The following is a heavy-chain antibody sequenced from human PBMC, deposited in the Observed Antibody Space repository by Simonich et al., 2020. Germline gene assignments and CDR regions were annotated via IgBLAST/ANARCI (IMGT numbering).Heavy chain of an antibody. Sequence: QVQLQQWGAGLLKPSETLSLTCAVYGGSFSGYYWSWIRQPPGKGLEWIGEINHSGSPNSNPSLKSRVTISVDTSKNQFSLKLSSVTAADTAVYYCASPSGSYAGGHAFDIWGQGTMVTVSS. D-gene: IGHD1-26*01. CDR1: GGSFSGYY. V-gene: IGHV4-34*01. J-gene: IGHJ3*02. CDR3: ASPSGSYAGGHAFDI. CDR2: INHSGSP.